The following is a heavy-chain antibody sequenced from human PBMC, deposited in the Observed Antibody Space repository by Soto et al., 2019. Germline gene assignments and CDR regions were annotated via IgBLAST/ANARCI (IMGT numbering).Heavy chain of an antibody. CDR2: INPSGGST. D-gene: IGHD6-19*01. V-gene: IGHV1-46*01. J-gene: IGHJ4*02. CDR1: GYTFTSYY. CDR3: ARIRNTRGSGWYYFDY. Sequence: ASVKVSCKASGYTFTSYYMHWVRQAPGQGLEWMGIINPSGGSTSYAQKFQGRVTMTRDTSTSTVYMELSSLRSVDTATYYCARIRNTRGSGWYYFDYWGQGTLVNVSS.